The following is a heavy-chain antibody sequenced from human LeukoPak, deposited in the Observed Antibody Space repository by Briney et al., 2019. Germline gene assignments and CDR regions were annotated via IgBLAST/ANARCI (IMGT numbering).Heavy chain of an antibody. CDR3: ARDKDGYSYGHGYYFDY. D-gene: IGHD5-18*01. J-gene: IGHJ4*02. CDR1: GFTVSSNY. V-gene: IGHV3-66*01. CDR2: IYSGGST. Sequence: GGSLRLSCAASGFTVSSNYMSWVRQAPGKGLEWVSVIYSGGSTYYADSVKGRFTISRDNSKNTLYLQMNSLRAEDTAVYYCARDKDGYSYGHGYYFDYWGQGTLVIVSS.